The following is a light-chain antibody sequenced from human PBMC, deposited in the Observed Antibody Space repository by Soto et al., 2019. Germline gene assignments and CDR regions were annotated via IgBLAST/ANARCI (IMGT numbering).Light chain of an antibody. CDR2: GAS. CDR1: QSVRTK. J-gene: IGKJ5*01. CDR3: QQYNSWPPIT. Sequence: EIVLTQSPDTLYVSPVEGGTLCCRASQSVRTKLAWYQQKAGQAPRLLIYGASTRATGIPDRFSGSGSGTEFTLTISSLQSEDFAVYYCQQYNSWPPITFGQGTRLEIK. V-gene: IGKV3-15*01.